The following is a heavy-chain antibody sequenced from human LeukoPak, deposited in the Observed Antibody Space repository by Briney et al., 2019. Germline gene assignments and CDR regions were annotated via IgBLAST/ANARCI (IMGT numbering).Heavy chain of an antibody. J-gene: IGHJ4*02. V-gene: IGHV3-7*01. CDR1: GFTFSSYW. Sequence: PGGSLRLSCAASGFTFSSYWMSWVRQAPGKGLEWVANIKQDGSEKYYVDSVKGRFTISRDNAKNSLYLQMNSLRAEATAVYYCARDNEEDEVGCTDYWGQGTLVTVSS. CDR2: IKQDGSEK. CDR3: ARDNEEDEVGCTDY. D-gene: IGHD1-1*01.